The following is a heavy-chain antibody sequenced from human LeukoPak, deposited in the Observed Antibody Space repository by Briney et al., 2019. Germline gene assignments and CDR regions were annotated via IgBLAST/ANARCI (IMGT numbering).Heavy chain of an antibody. J-gene: IGHJ4*02. D-gene: IGHD6-19*01. V-gene: IGHV3-23*01. CDR3: AKDTGGIAVAGTRFDY. Sequence: GGSLRLSCAASGFTFSSYAMSWVRQAPGKGLEWVSAISGSGGSTYYADSVKGRFTISRDNSKNTLYLQMNSLRAEDTAVYYCAKDTGGIAVAGTRFDYWGQGTLVTASS. CDR2: ISGSGGST. CDR1: GFTFSSYA.